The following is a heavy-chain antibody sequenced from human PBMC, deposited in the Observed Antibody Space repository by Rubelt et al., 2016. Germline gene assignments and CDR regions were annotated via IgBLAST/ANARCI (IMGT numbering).Heavy chain of an antibody. J-gene: IGHJ3*02. CDR1: GFSFSSYP. Sequence: EVQLLESGGGLVQTGGSLRLSCEASGFSFSSYPMTWVRQAPGKGLEWVSSISGSGGSTDSADSVKGRFTISRDNFKNTLYLQRKSLRAEDTAVYDCARYRNWGYSYGLQAFGIWGQGTMVTVSS. CDR2: ISGSGGST. D-gene: IGHD5-18*01. CDR3: ARYRNWGYSYGLQAFGI. V-gene: IGHV3-23*01.